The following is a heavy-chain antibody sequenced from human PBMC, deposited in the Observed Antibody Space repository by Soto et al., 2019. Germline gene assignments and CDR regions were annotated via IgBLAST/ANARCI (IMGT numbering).Heavy chain of an antibody. V-gene: IGHV1-18*04. CDR1: GYTFTSYG. D-gene: IGHD3-16*02. CDR2: ISTYNGNT. CDR3: ASVGVITPFDY. Sequence: GESLKISCKASGYTFTSYGISWVRQAPGQGLEWMGMISTYNGNTNYAQKRQVRVTMTTDTSTSTVNMELMSLTSDDTSLYYCASVGVITPFDYWGQGTLVTVSS. J-gene: IGHJ4*02.